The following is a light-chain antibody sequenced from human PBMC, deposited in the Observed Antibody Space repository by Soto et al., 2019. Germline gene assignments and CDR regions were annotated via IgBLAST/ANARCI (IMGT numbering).Light chain of an antibody. Sequence: QSVLTQPASVSGSPGQSIPISCTGTSSDVGGYNYVSWYQQPPGKAPKLMIYEVSNRPSGVSNRFSGSKSGNTASLTISGLQAEDEADYYCSSYTSSSTPHYVFGTGTKVTVL. CDR1: SSDVGGYNY. CDR2: EVS. V-gene: IGLV2-14*01. CDR3: SSYTSSSTPHYV. J-gene: IGLJ1*01.